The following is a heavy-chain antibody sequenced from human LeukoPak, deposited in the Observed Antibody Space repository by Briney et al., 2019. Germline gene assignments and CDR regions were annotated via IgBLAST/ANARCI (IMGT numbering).Heavy chain of an antibody. CDR2: INTDGSTR. V-gene: IGHV3-74*01. CDR3: AREPDYYDSRGDAFDI. Sequence: GGPLRHSCAASGYTFSSHWMHWVRQAPGKGLGWVTRINTDGSTRNYADSVKGRFTISRDSAKSTLNLQMNSLRAEDTAVYYCAREPDYYDSRGDAFDIWGQGTMVTVSS. CDR1: GYTFSSHW. J-gene: IGHJ3*02. D-gene: IGHD3-22*01.